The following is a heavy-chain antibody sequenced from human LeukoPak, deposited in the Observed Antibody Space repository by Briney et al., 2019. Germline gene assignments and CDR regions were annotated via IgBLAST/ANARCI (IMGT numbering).Heavy chain of an antibody. J-gene: IGHJ4*02. CDR3: ARDGVRSLGL. D-gene: IGHD1-26*01. CDR1: GYSISSGYY. V-gene: IGHV4-38-2*02. CDR2: IYHSGST. Sequence: PSETLSLTCAVSGYSISSGYYWGWIRQPPGKGLEWIGSIYHSGSTYYNPSLKSRVTISVDTSKNQFSLKLSSVTAADTAVYYCARDGVRSLGLWGQGTLVTVSS.